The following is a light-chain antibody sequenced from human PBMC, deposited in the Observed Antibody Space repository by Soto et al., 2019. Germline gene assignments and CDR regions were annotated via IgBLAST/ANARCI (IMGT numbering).Light chain of an antibody. V-gene: IGLV1-40*01. CDR1: SSNIGAGYD. J-gene: IGLJ2*01. CDR3: QSYDSSLSGYVV. Sequence: QSVLTQPPSVSGAPGQRVTISCTGSSSNIGAGYDVHWYQQLPGTAPKLLIYGNSNRPSGVPDRFSGSKFGTSASLAITGLQAEDEAYYYCQSYDSSLSGYVVFGGGTKLTVL. CDR2: GNS.